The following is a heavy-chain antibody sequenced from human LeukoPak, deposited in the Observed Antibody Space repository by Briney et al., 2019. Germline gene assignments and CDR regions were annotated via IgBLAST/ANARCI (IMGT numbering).Heavy chain of an antibody. CDR1: GFTFSSYG. Sequence: PGGSLRLSCAASGFTFSSYGMHWVRQAPGKGLEWVAVISYDGSNKYYADSVKGRFTISRDNSKNTLYLQMNSLRAEDTAVYYCAKVKDGYNFRPIRYNYYGMDVWGQGTTVTVSS. CDR3: AKVKDGYNFRPIRYNYYGMDV. J-gene: IGHJ6*02. D-gene: IGHD5-24*01. CDR2: ISYDGSNK. V-gene: IGHV3-30*18.